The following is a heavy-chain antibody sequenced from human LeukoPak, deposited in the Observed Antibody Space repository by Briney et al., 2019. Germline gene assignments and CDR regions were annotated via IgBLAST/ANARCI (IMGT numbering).Heavy chain of an antibody. CDR1: GFTFTTCA. V-gene: IGHV3-30*02. CDR3: TKGDDYGANTRLPKYNWFDP. J-gene: IGHJ5*02. Sequence: GGSLRLSCAASGFTFTTCAMHWVRQAPGKGQDRVAYIRYDGNNKNYGDSVKGRFTISRDNSKDMLYLQLNSLRPEDTAVYYCTKGDDYGANTRLPKYNWFDPWGQGTLVTVSS. CDR2: IRYDGNNK. D-gene: IGHD4-23*01.